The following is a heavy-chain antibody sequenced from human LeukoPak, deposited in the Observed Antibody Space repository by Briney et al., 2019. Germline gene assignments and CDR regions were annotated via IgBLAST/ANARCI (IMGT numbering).Heavy chain of an antibody. J-gene: IGHJ4*02. CDR2: IRYDGSNK. CDR1: GFTFSSYG. Sequence: PGGSLRLSCAASGFTFSSYGMHWVRQAPGKGLEWVAFIRYDGSNKYYADSVKGRFTISRDNSKNTLYLQMNSLRAEDTAVHYCAKMLVNDYSKEGGFGYWGQGTLVTVSS. D-gene: IGHD4-11*01. V-gene: IGHV3-30*02. CDR3: AKMLVNDYSKEGGFGY.